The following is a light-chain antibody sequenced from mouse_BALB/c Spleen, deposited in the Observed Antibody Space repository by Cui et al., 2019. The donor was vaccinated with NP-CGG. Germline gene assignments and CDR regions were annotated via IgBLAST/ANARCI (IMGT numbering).Light chain of an antibody. CDR3: ALWYSNHWV. J-gene: IGLJ1*01. CDR1: TGAVTTSNY. CDR2: GTK. V-gene: IGLV1*01. Sequence: AVVTQESALTTSPGETVTLTCRSNTGAVTTSNYANWVQEKPDHLFTGLIGGTKNRAPGVPARFSGSLIGDKAVLTITGAQTEDEAIYFCALWYSNHWVFGGGTKLTVL.